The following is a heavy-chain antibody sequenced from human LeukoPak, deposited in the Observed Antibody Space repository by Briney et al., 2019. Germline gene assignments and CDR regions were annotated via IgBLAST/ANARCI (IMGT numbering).Heavy chain of an antibody. CDR2: ISSSGSTI. J-gene: IGHJ4*02. Sequence: GGSLRLSCAASGFTFSDVGMNWVRQAPGKGLEWVSDISSSGSTIYYTDSVKGRFTISRDNAKNSLYLQMNSLRAEDTAVYYCARPSPAHDYWGQGTLVTVSS. CDR3: ARPSPAHDY. CDR1: GFTFSDVG. V-gene: IGHV3-48*04.